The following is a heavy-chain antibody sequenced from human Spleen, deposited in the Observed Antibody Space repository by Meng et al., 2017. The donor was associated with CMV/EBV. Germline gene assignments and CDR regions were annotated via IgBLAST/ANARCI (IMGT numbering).Heavy chain of an antibody. CDR3: ARENIVVVPDWYFDL. D-gene: IGHD2-2*01. V-gene: IGHV4-30-4*08. Sequence: QAPLQESGPGLVKPSQTLSLTCTVSGGSISSGDYYWSWIRQPPGKGLEWIGYIYYSGSTYYNPSLKSRVTISVDTSKNQFSLKLSSVTAADTAVYYCARENIVVVPDWYFDLWGRGTLVTVSS. CDR2: IYYSGST. CDR1: GGSISSGDYY. J-gene: IGHJ2*01.